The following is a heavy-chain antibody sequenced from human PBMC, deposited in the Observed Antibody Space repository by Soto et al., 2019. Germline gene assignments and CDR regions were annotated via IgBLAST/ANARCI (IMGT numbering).Heavy chain of an antibody. D-gene: IGHD3-22*01. CDR1: GFTVSSNY. Sequence: VETGGGLIQPGGSLRLSCAASGFTVSSNYMSWVRQAPGQGLEWVSFIYSGGRTYYADSVKGRFTISRDNSKNTLYLQMNSLRAEDTAVYYCAREAISSDYFDYWGQGTLVIVSS. CDR3: AREAISSDYFDY. CDR2: IYSGGRT. J-gene: IGHJ4*02. V-gene: IGHV3-53*02.